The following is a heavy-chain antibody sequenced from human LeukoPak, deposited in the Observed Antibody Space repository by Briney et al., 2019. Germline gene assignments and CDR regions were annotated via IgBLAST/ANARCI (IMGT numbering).Heavy chain of an antibody. CDR1: GYSFTSYW. J-gene: IGHJ4*02. D-gene: IGHD3-16*01. V-gene: IGHV5-51*01. Sequence: GESLQISCKASGYSFTSYWSGWLRQMPGKGLEWMGIIYPGDSDTRYSPSFQGQVTISADKSISTAYLQWSSLKASDTAMYYCARHGGTDPAPFDYWGQGTLVTVSS. CDR2: IYPGDSDT. CDR3: ARHGGTDPAPFDY.